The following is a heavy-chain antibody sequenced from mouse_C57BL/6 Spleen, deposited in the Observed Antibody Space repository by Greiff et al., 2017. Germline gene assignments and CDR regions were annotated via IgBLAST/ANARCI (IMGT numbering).Heavy chain of an antibody. J-gene: IGHJ2*01. D-gene: IGHD3-2*02. Sequence: QVQLQQPGAELVRPGSSVKLSCKASGYTFTSYWMHWVKQRPIQGLEWIGNIDPSDSETHYNQKFKDKATLTVDKSSSTAYMQLSSLTSEDSAVYYCARKLRLRESYFDYWGQGTTLTVSS. CDR2: IDPSDSET. CDR3: ARKLRLRESYFDY. CDR1: GYTFTSYW. V-gene: IGHV1-52*01.